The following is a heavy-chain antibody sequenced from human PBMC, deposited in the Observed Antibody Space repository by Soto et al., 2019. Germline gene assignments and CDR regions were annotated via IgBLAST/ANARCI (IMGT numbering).Heavy chain of an antibody. Sequence: SVKVSCKASGGTFSSYAISWVRQAPGQGLEGMGGIIPIFGTANYAQTFQGRVTSTADESTSTAYRKLSSLRSDDTAVYYCARGGYSSGWYFPGNYFDYWGQGTLVTVSS. D-gene: IGHD6-19*01. CDR3: ARGGYSSGWYFPGNYFDY. CDR2: IIPIFGTA. CDR1: GGTFSSYA. J-gene: IGHJ4*02. V-gene: IGHV1-69*13.